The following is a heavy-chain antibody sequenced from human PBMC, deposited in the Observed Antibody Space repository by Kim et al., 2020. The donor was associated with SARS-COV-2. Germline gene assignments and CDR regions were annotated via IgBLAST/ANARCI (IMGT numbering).Heavy chain of an antibody. Sequence: GGSLRLSCAASGFTFSSYAMHWVRQAPGKGLEWVAVISYDGSNKYYADSVKGRFTISRDNSKNTLYLQMNSLRAEDTAVYYCASEPPCSSTSCGLRDWGQGTLVTVSS. V-gene: IGHV3-30-3*01. CDR3: ASEPPCSSTSCGLRD. CDR2: ISYDGSNK. J-gene: IGHJ4*02. CDR1: GFTFSSYA. D-gene: IGHD2-2*01.